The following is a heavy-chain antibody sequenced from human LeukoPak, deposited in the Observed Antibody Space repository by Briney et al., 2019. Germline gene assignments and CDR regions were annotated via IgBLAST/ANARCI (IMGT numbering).Heavy chain of an antibody. Sequence: GRSLRLSCAASGFTFGTFAMHWVRQAPGKGLEWVSAISGSGGSTYYADSVKGRFTISRDNSKNTLYLQMNSLRAEDTAVYYCAKRWGVRAQGAFDIWGQGTMVTVSS. CDR2: ISGSGGST. CDR1: GFTFGTFA. J-gene: IGHJ3*02. CDR3: AKRWGVRAQGAFDI. V-gene: IGHV3-23*01. D-gene: IGHD3-10*01.